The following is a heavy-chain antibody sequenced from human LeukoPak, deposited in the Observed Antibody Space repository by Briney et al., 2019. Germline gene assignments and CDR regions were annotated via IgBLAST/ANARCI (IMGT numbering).Heavy chain of an antibody. Sequence: PGGSLRLSCAASGFTFSRYAMSWVREAPGKGLEWVSAINSGGSTYYADSVKGRFTISRDNAKNSLYLQMNSLRAEDTAVYYCAELGITMIGGVWGKGTTVTISS. V-gene: IGHV3-23*01. CDR1: GFTFSRYA. CDR3: AELGITMIGGV. CDR2: INSGGST. J-gene: IGHJ6*04. D-gene: IGHD3-10*02.